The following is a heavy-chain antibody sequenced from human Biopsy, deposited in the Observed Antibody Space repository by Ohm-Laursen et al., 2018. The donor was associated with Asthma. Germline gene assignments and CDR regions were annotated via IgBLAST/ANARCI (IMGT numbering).Heavy chain of an antibody. CDR1: GFTFSSYA. Sequence: SLRLSCAAPGFTFSSYAMHWVRQAPGKGLEWVAVISYDGGNKYYADSVKGRFTISRDNSKNTLYLQMNSLRAEDTAVYYCAREGIAVAHFDYWGQGTLVTVSS. J-gene: IGHJ4*02. CDR2: ISYDGGNK. V-gene: IGHV3-30-3*01. CDR3: AREGIAVAHFDY. D-gene: IGHD6-19*01.